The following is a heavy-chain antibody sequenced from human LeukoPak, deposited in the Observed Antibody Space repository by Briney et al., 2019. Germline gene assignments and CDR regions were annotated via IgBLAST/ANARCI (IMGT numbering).Heavy chain of an antibody. Sequence: ASVKVSCKASGYTFTGYYMHWVRQAPGQGLEWMGWINPHSGGTNYAQKFQGRVTMTRDTSISTAYMELSRLRSDDTAVYYCARDPGYYDSSGYPVFGYWGQGTLVTVSS. CDR1: GYTFTGYY. CDR3: ARDPGYYDSSGYPVFGY. CDR2: INPHSGGT. D-gene: IGHD3-22*01. V-gene: IGHV1-2*02. J-gene: IGHJ4*02.